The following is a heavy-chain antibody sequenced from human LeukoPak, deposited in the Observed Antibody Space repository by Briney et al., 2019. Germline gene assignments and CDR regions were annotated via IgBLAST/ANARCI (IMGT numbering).Heavy chain of an antibody. CDR2: IYPGDSDT. Sequence: ASVKVSCKGSGYSFTSYWIGWVRQMPGKGLEWMGIIYPGDSDTRYSPSFQGQVTISADKSISTAYLQWSSLKASDTAMYYCARESGDGYNSLLTGYWGQGTLVTVSS. V-gene: IGHV5-51*01. D-gene: IGHD5-24*01. CDR1: GYSFTSYW. J-gene: IGHJ4*02. CDR3: ARESGDGYNSLLTGY.